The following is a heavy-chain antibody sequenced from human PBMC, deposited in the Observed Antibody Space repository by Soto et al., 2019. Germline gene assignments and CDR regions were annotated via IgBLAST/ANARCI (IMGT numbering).Heavy chain of an antibody. CDR2: IYYDGSNR. D-gene: IGHD2-8*01. Sequence: GGSLRLSCAASGFTFGTYAMRWVRQAPGKGLEWVAVIYYDGSNRYYGDAVKGRFTISRDYSKSTLYLQMSSLRAEDTAVYYCARAFCTNGVCYYFFDYWGHGTLVTVSS. V-gene: IGHV3-33*01. CDR1: GFTFGTYA. CDR3: ARAFCTNGVCYYFFDY. J-gene: IGHJ4*01.